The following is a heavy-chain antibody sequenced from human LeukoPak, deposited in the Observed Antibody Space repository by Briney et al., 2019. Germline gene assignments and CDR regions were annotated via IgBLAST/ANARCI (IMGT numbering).Heavy chain of an antibody. CDR2: IRYDGNNK. CDR1: GFTFSDYS. V-gene: IGHV3-30*02. Sequence: GGSLRLSCAASGFTFSDYSTHWVRQAPGKGLNWVAFIRYDGNNKYYADSVKGRFTISRDNSKNTLYLQMNSLRAEDTAVYYCAKASPQQGDYWGQGTLVTVSS. J-gene: IGHJ4*02. CDR3: AKASPQQGDY.